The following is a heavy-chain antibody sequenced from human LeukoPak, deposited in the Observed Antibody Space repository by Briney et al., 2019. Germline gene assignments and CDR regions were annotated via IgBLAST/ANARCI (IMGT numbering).Heavy chain of an antibody. CDR2: FDPEDGET. D-gene: IGHD2-2*01. CDR1: GYTLTELS. CDR3: ARDLEGYCSSTSCEQYNWFDP. J-gene: IGHJ5*02. Sequence: ASVKVSCKVSGYTLTELSMRWVRQAPGKGLEWMGGFDPEDGETIYAQKFQGRVTMTEDTSTDTAYMELSSLRSEDTAVYYCARDLEGYCSSTSCEQYNWFDPWGQGTLVTVSS. V-gene: IGHV1-24*01.